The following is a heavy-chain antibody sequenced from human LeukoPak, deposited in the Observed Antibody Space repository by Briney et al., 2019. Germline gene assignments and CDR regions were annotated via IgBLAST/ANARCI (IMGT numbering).Heavy chain of an antibody. Sequence: GGSLRLSCAASGFTFNNYGMSWVRQAPGKGLEWVSAISGSADNTYYVDSVKGRFTISRDNSRNTLYLQMNSLRAEDTAIYYCAKERESYFEFDLWGQGTLVTVSS. D-gene: IGHD1-26*01. J-gene: IGHJ4*02. CDR1: GFTFNNYG. CDR2: ISGSADNT. CDR3: AKERESYFEFDL. V-gene: IGHV3-23*01.